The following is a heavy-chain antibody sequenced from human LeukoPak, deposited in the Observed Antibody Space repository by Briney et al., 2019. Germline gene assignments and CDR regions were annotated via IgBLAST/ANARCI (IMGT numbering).Heavy chain of an antibody. CDR1: GFTFSSYA. CDR3: TRRGGSNGWGAFDY. V-gene: IGHV3-30*04. D-gene: IGHD6-19*01. CDR2: ISYDGSNK. Sequence: GGSLRLSCAASGFTFSSYAMHWVRQAPGKGLEWVAVISYDGSNKYYADSVKGRFTISRDNSQNTLYMQMSSLRAEDTAIYYCTRRGGSNGWGAFDYWGQGTLITVSS. J-gene: IGHJ4*02.